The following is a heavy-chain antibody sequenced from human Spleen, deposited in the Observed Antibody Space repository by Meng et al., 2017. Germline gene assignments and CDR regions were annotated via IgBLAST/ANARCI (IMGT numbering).Heavy chain of an antibody. CDR3: ARDIGLSIGSYGLRSV. V-gene: IGHV3-66*02. Sequence: GGSLRLSCAASGFSVSHNYMSWVRQAPGKGLEWVSVIYSGGRTYYADSVKGRFTISRDSSKNTLYLQMNSLRTEDTAVYYCARDIGLSIGSYGLRSVWGQGTLVTVSS. D-gene: IGHD1-26*01. CDR2: IYSGGRT. J-gene: IGHJ4*02. CDR1: GFSVSHNY.